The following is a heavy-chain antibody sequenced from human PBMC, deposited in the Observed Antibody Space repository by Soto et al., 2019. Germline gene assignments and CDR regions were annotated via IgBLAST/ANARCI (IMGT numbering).Heavy chain of an antibody. J-gene: IGHJ4*02. Sequence: QVQLVESGGGVVQPGRSLRLSCAASGFTFSSYGMHWVRQAPGKGLEWVAVISYDGSNKYYADSVKGRFTISRDNSKNTLYLQMNSLRAEDTAVYYCAKGHGGCSSTSCYLDYWGQGTLVTVSS. CDR3: AKGHGGCSSTSCYLDY. CDR2: ISYDGSNK. D-gene: IGHD2-2*01. V-gene: IGHV3-30*18. CDR1: GFTFSSYG.